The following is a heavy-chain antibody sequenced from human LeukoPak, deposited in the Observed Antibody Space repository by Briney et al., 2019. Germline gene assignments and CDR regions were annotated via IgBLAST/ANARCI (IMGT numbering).Heavy chain of an antibody. CDR2: IYYSGST. CDR1: GVSISSGGYY. D-gene: IGHD6-19*01. Sequence: TPSETLSLTCTVSGVSISSGGYYWSWIRQHPGKGLEWIGYIYYSGSTYYNPSLKSRVTISVDTSKNQSSLKLSSVTAADTAVYYCARVYSSGWYAYFDYWGQGTLVTVSS. V-gene: IGHV4-31*03. J-gene: IGHJ4*02. CDR3: ARVYSSGWYAYFDY.